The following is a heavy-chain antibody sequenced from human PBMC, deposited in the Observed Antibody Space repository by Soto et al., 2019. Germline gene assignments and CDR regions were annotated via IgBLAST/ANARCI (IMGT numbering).Heavy chain of an antibody. CDR2: IYYSGST. CDR1: GGSISNYY. CDR3: ARALDILTGSFDY. D-gene: IGHD3-9*01. V-gene: IGHV4-59*01. J-gene: IGHJ4*02. Sequence: SETLSLTCSVSGGSISNYYWSWIRQPPGKGLEWIGYIYYSGSTNYNPSLKSRVTISLHTSKNLLSLKLTSVTAADTAVYYCARALDILTGSFDYWGQGTLVTVSS.